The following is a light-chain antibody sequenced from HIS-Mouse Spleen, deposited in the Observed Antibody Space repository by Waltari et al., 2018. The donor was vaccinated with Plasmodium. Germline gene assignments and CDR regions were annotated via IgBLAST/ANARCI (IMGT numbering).Light chain of an antibody. V-gene: IGKV3-11*01. CDR3: QQRSNWPRVLT. CDR1: QSVSSY. J-gene: IGKJ4*01. CDR2: DAS. Sequence: QSPTTLSLSPGERATLSCRASQSVSSYLAWYQQKPGQAPRLLIYDASNRATGIPARFSGSGSGTDFTLTISSLEPEDFAVYYCQQRSNWPRVLTFGGGTKVEIK.